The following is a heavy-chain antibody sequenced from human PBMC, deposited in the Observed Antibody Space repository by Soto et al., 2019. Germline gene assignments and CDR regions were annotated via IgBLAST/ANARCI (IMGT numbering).Heavy chain of an antibody. V-gene: IGHV3-23*01. CDR1: GFTFSTYS. Sequence: HPGGSLRLSCAASGFTFSTYSMSWVRQAPGKGLEWVSSISDRGGSTYYPDSVKGRFTISRDNSKSTPYLRMNSLRAEDTAVYYCANLYYWGQGTLVTVSS. CDR2: ISDRGGST. J-gene: IGHJ4*02. CDR3: ANLYY.